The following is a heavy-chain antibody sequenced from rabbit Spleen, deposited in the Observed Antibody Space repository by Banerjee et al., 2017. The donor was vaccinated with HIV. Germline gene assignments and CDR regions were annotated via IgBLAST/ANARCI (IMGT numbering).Heavy chain of an antibody. CDR3: ARDLVGVIGWNFNL. D-gene: IGHD1-1*01. CDR2: INAATGKP. CDR1: GIDLMNIAM. Sequence: QEQLVESRGGLVQPGESLTLSCKASGIDLMNIAMSWVRQAPGKGLEWIACINAATGKPVYATWAKGRFTISRTSSTTVTLRMTSLTAADRATYFCARDLVGVIGWNFNLWGPGTLVTVS. J-gene: IGHJ4*01. V-gene: IGHV1S45*01.